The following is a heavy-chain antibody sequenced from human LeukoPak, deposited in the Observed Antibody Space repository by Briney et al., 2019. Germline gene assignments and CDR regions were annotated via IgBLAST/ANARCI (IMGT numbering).Heavy chain of an antibody. D-gene: IGHD3-10*01. J-gene: IGHJ6*03. CDR1: GDSIRSYY. CDR2: IYYSGRS. CDR3: ARAVISVHNNYYMDV. Sequence: SETLSLTCTVSGDSIRSYYWTWVRQPPGMGLEWIGFIYYSGRSNYNPSLKSRVIISLDPSKNQFSLKLSSVTAADTAVYCCARAVISVHNNYYMDVWGKGTTVTISS. V-gene: IGHV4-59*01.